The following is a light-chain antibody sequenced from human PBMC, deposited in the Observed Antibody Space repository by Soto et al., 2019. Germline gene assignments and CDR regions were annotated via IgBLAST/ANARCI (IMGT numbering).Light chain of an antibody. CDR2: EVS. J-gene: IGLJ3*02. CDR3: CSYAGSSTWV. V-gene: IGLV2-11*01. Sequence: QSALTQPRSMSGSPGHSVTISCTGSSSDVGGYYYVAWYQQHPGRAPELIISEVSKRPSGVPDRFSGSKSGNTASLTISGLQAEDEADYCCSYAGSSTWVFGGGTKLTVL. CDR1: SSDVGGYYY.